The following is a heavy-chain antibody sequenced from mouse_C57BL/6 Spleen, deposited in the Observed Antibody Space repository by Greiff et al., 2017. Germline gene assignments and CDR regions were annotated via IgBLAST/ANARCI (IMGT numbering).Heavy chain of an antibody. J-gene: IGHJ2*01. Sequence: VQLQVSGAELARPGASVKLSCKASGYTFTSYGISWVKQRTGQGLEWIGEIDPRSGNTYYNEKFMGKATLTADKASSTAYMELRSLTSEDSAVYFCARSGGNYDYWGQGTTLTVSS. D-gene: IGHD2-1*01. CDR3: ARSGGNYDY. CDR1: GYTFTSYG. CDR2: IDPRSGNT. V-gene: IGHV1-81*01.